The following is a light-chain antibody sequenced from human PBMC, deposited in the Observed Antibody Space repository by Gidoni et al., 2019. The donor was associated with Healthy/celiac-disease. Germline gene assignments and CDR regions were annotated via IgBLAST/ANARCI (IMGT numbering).Light chain of an antibody. CDR2: GKN. J-gene: IGLJ2*01. CDR1: SLRSYY. Sequence: SSELTQDPAVSVALGQTVRITCQGDSLRSYYASWYQQKPGQAPVLVIYGKNNRPSGIPDRFSGSSSGNTASLTITGAQAEDEADYYCNAGTALFGGGNKLTVL. CDR3: NAGTAL. V-gene: IGLV3-19*01.